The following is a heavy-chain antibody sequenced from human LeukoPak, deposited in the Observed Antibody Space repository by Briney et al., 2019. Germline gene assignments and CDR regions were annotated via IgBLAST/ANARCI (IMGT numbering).Heavy chain of an antibody. Sequence: SETLSLTCTVSGGSISSSSYYWGWIRQPPGKGLEWIGSIYYSGSTYYNPSLKSRVTISVDTSKNQFSLKLSSVTAADTAVYYCARDDGAVAGFDYWGQGTLVTVSS. V-gene: IGHV4-39*07. J-gene: IGHJ4*02. CDR2: IYYSGST. CDR1: GGSISSSSYY. CDR3: ARDDGAVAGFDY. D-gene: IGHD6-19*01.